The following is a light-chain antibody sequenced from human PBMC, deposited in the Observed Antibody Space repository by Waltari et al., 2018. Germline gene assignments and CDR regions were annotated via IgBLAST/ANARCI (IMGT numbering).Light chain of an antibody. Sequence: QSGLTQPASVSGPPGQSITISCTGSSSDIGGYNYVSWYQQHPGKAPKLIIYDVTKRPSGVSNRFSASKSGDTASLTISGLQAEDEADYYCNSFRSSDTYVFGTGTWVTVL. CDR3: NSFRSSDTYV. J-gene: IGLJ1*01. CDR1: SSDIGGYNY. V-gene: IGLV2-14*01. CDR2: DVT.